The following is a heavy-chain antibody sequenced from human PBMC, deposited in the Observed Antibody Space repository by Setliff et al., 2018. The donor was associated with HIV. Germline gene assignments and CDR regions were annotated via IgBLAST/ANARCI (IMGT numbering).Heavy chain of an antibody. CDR2: ISGSGSST. CDR1: GFTFSRYA. J-gene: IGHJ4*02. Sequence: GGSLRLSCAASGFTFSRYAMSWLRQAPGKGLEWVSGISGSGSSTYYADSVKGRFTISRDNSKNTLYLQMNSLRAEDTAVYHCAKGPGYSSSWYYFNYWGQGTLVTVSS. CDR3: AKGPGYSSSWYYFNY. V-gene: IGHV3-23*01. D-gene: IGHD6-13*01.